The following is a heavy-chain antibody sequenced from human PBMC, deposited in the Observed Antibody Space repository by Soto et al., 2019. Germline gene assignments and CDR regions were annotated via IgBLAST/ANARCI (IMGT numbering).Heavy chain of an antibody. CDR3: ARESDFDFWSSNYLDGMDV. V-gene: IGHV3-21*02. CDR2: ITSNANRI. D-gene: IGHD3-3*01. CDR1: GFTFNKYS. Sequence: EVQLVESGGGLVKPGGSLRLSCAASGFTFNKYSMNWVRQAPGKGLEWVSSITSNANRIYYADSVKGRFTISRDNAQKSVYLQMNSLRVGDTAVYYCARESDFDFWSSNYLDGMDVWGQGTTVTVCS. J-gene: IGHJ6*02.